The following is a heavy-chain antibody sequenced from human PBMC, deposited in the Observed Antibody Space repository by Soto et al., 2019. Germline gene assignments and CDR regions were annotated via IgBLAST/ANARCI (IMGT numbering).Heavy chain of an antibody. CDR2: ISYDGSNK. Sequence: GGSLRLSCAASGFTFSSYGMHWVRQAPGKGLEWVAVISYDGSNKYYADSVKGRFTISRDNSKNTLYLQMNSLRAADTAVYYCVRDPDYWGQGTLVTVSS. CDR1: GFTFSSYG. V-gene: IGHV3-30*03. J-gene: IGHJ4*02. CDR3: VRDPDY.